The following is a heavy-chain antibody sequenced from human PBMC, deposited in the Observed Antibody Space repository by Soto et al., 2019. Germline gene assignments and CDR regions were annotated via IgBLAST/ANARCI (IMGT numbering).Heavy chain of an antibody. J-gene: IGHJ3*02. CDR2: IGRSGSTI. D-gene: IGHD2-15*01. CDR1: GFTFSDYE. CDR3: ATHAPWVEAKHI. V-gene: IGHV3-48*03. Sequence: PGGSLRLSCVASGFTFSDYEMNWVRQAPGKGLEWVSYIGRSGSTIYYGYSVKGRFTISRDNTRNSLYLQMNSLTAEDTAVYYCATHAPWVEAKHIWGQGAMVTVSS.